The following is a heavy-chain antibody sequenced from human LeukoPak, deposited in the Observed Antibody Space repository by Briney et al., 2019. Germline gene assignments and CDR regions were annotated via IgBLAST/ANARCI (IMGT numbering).Heavy chain of an antibody. CDR1: GFTFKLYW. CDR2: INHDGSDT. D-gene: IGHD2-15*01. Sequence: GGSLRLSCAASGFTFKLYWMHWVRHVPGRGAVWVSRINHDGSDTIYADPVRGRFTISRDDAKNTLYLQMNNLRAEDTAVYYCVRGGPSTWSWGQGTLVTVSS. CDR3: VRGGPSTWS. J-gene: IGHJ5*02. V-gene: IGHV3-74*01.